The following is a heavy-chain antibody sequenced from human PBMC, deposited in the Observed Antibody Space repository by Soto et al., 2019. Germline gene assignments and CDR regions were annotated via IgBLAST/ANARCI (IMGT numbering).Heavy chain of an antibody. Sequence: GGSLRLSCAASGFTFSSYGMHWVRQAPGKGLEWVAVIWYDGSNKYYADSVKGRFTISRDNSKNTLYLQMNSLRAEDTAVYYCARDLVYSSTCMDVWGQGTTVTVSS. CDR2: IWYDGSNK. J-gene: IGHJ6*02. CDR3: ARDLVYSSTCMDV. D-gene: IGHD6-13*01. V-gene: IGHV3-33*01. CDR1: GFTFSSYG.